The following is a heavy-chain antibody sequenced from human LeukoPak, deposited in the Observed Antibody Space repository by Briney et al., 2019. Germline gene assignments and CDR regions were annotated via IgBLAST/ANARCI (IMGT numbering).Heavy chain of an antibody. CDR3: ARDSVLRFLEWFRRNPVNWFDP. CDR1: GYTFTGYY. J-gene: IGHJ5*02. V-gene: IGHV1-2*02. D-gene: IGHD3-3*01. Sequence: ASVKVSCKASGYTFTGYYMHWVRQAPGQRLEWMGWINPNSGGTNYAQKFQGRVTMTRDTSISTAYMELSRLRSDDAAVYYCARDSVLRFLEWFRRNPVNWFDPWGQGTLVTVSS. CDR2: INPNSGGT.